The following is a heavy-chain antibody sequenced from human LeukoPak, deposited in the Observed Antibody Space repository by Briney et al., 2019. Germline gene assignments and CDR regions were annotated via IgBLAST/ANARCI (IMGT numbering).Heavy chain of an antibody. CDR3: ARDRRKGAAAGTLPLDY. V-gene: IGHV4-34*01. CDR2: INHSGST. Sequence: SETLSLXCAVYGGSFSGYYWSWIRQPPGKGLEWIGEINHSGSTNYNPSLKSRVTISVDTSKNQFSLKLSSVTVADTAVYYCARDRRKGAAAGTLPLDYWGQGTLVTVSS. J-gene: IGHJ4*02. D-gene: IGHD6-13*01. CDR1: GGSFSGYY.